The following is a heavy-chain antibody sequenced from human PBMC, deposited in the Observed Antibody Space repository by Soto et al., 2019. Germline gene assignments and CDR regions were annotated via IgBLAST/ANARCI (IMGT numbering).Heavy chain of an antibody. J-gene: IGHJ4*02. CDR3: AKDGFSGSGKCYFDY. CDR1: GFTFSNYA. Sequence: EVHLLESGGGLVQPGGSLRLSCAASGFTFSNYAMNWVRQAPGKGLEWVSVISDSGDSTYYADSVKGRFTISRDKSKNTLYLHMNSLTAEDTAVYYCAKDGFSGSGKCYFDYWGQGTLVTVSS. V-gene: IGHV3-23*01. CDR2: ISDSGDST. D-gene: IGHD3-10*01.